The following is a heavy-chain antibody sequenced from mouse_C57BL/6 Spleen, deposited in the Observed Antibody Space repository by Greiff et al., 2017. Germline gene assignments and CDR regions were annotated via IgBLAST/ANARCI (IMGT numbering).Heavy chain of an antibody. CDR2: IYPGDGDT. Sequence: QVQLQQSGAELVKPGASVKISCKASGYAFSSYWMNWVKQRPGKGLEWIGQIYPGDGDTNYNGKFKGKATLTADKSSSTAYMQLSSLTSEDSAVYFCARVGAGRDYFDYWVQGTTLTVSS. V-gene: IGHV1-80*01. J-gene: IGHJ2*01. CDR1: GYAFSSYW. CDR3: ARVGAGRDYFDY. D-gene: IGHD3-3*01.